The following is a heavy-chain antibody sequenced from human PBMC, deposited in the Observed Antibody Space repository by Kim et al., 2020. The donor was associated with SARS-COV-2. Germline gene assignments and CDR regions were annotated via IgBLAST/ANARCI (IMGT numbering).Heavy chain of an antibody. CDR2: IYYSGST. CDR3: ARDGYYDSSGYAFDI. J-gene: IGHJ3*02. Sequence: SETLSLTCTVSGGSISSSSYYWGWIRQPPGKGLEWIGSIYYSGSTYYNPSLKSRVTISVDTSKNQFSLKLSSVTAADTAVYYCARDGYYDSSGYAFDIWGQGTMVTVSS. V-gene: IGHV4-39*07. D-gene: IGHD3-22*01. CDR1: GGSISSSSYY.